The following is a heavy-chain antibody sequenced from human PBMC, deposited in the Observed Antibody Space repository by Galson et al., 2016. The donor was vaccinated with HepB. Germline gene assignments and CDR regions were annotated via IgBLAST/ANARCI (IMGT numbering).Heavy chain of an antibody. J-gene: IGHJ2*01. CDR3: ASIARCSRYTLGHFDL. CDR1: GFTFRSYD. D-gene: IGHD6-13*01. V-gene: IGHV3-13*04. Sequence: SLRLSCAASGFTFRSYDMSWVRQSTGKGLEWVAAIGTLNDSFFPDSVQGRFRISRENVKNSLYLQLNRLRAGDTAVYYCASIARCSRYTLGHFDLWGRGTLVTVSS. CDR2: IGTLNDS.